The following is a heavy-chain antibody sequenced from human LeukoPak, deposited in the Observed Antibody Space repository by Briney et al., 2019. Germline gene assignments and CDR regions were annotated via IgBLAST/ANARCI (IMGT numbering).Heavy chain of an antibody. CDR2: IYSGGST. CDR1: GFTVSSNY. Sequence: PGGSLRLSCAASGFTVSSNYMNWVRQAPGKGLEWVSVIYSGGSTYYADSVKGRFTISRDNSKNTLYLQMNSLRAEDTAVYYCAKALWGSGSLDAFDIWGQGTMVTVSS. J-gene: IGHJ3*02. CDR3: AKALWGSGSLDAFDI. D-gene: IGHD3-10*01. V-gene: IGHV3-53*01.